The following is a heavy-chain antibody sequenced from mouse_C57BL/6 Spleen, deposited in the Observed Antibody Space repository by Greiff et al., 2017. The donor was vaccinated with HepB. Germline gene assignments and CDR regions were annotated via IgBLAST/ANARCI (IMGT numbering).Heavy chain of an antibody. CDR1: GYTFTSYT. Sequence: VKLVESGAELARPGASVKMSCKASGYTFTSYTMHWVKQRPGQGLEWIGYINPSSGYTKYNQKFKDKATLTADKSSSTAYMQLSSLTSEDSAVYYCARSGSSHYYAMDYWGQGTSVTVSS. CDR2: INPSSGYT. J-gene: IGHJ4*01. CDR3: ARSGSSHYYAMDY. D-gene: IGHD1-1*01. V-gene: IGHV1-4*01.